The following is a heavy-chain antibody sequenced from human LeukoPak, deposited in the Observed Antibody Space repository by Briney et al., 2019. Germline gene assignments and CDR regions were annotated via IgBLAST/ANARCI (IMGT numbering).Heavy chain of an antibody. Sequence: GGSLRLSCAASGFTFSSYAMSWVRQAPGKGLELVSAISGSGGSTYYADSVKGRFTISRDNSKNTLYLQMNSLRAEDTVVYYCAKSSGTVWEGFDYWGQGTLVTVSS. J-gene: IGHJ4*02. CDR3: AKSSGTVWEGFDY. D-gene: IGHD1-26*01. CDR2: ISGSGGST. V-gene: IGHV3-23*01. CDR1: GFTFSSYA.